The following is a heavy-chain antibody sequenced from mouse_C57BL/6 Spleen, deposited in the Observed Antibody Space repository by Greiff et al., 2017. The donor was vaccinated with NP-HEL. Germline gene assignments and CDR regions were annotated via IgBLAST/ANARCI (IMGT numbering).Heavy chain of an antibody. CDR1: GYAFTNYL. J-gene: IGHJ4*01. D-gene: IGHD1-1*01. CDR2: INPGSGGT. V-gene: IGHV1-54*01. CDR3: ARSTGYYGSTFMDY. Sequence: VQLVESGAELVRPGTSVKVSCKASGYAFTNYLIEWVKQRPGQGLEWIGVINPGSGGTNYNEKFKGKATLTADKSSSTAYMQLSSLTSEDSAVYFCARSTGYYGSTFMDYWGQGTSVTVSS.